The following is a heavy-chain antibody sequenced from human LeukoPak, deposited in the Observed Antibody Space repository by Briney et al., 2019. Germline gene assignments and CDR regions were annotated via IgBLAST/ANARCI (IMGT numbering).Heavy chain of an antibody. D-gene: IGHD3-10*01. V-gene: IGHV4-4*07. CDR3: ARDRPLLWFGESNWFDP. CDR2: IYTSGST. CDR1: GGSISSHY. Sequence: SETLSLTCTVSGGSISSHYWSWIRQPAGKGLVWIGRIYTSGSTNYNPSLKSRVTMSVDTSKNQFSLKLSSVTAADTAVYYCARDRPLLWFGESNWFDPWGQGTLVTVSS. J-gene: IGHJ5*02.